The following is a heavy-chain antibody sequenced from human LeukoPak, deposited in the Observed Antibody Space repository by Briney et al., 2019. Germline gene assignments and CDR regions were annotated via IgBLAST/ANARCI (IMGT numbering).Heavy chain of an antibody. CDR3: NRVVAAAMHLDWFDP. D-gene: IGHD2-2*01. Sequence: SETLSLTCTVSGGSISSGDHYWSWIRQPPGKGLEWIGYIYYSGSTYYNPSLKSRVTISVDTSKNQFSLKLSSVTAADTAVYYCNRVVAAAMHLDWFDPWGQGTLVTVSS. CDR1: GGSISSGDHY. J-gene: IGHJ5*02. CDR2: IYYSGST. V-gene: IGHV4-30-4*01.